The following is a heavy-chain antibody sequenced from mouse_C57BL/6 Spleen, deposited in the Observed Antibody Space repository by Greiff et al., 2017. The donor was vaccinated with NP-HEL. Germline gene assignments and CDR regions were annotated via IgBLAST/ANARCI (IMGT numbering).Heavy chain of an antibody. D-gene: IGHD1-1*01. CDR1: GYTFTSYW. V-gene: IGHV1-69*01. J-gene: IGHJ1*03. Sequence: QVQLKQPGAELVMPGASVKLSCKASGYTFTSYWMHWVKQRPGQGLEWIGEIDPSDSYTNYNQKFKGKSTLTVDKSSSTAYMQLSSLTSEDSAVYYCARRGTTVVATRYFDVWGTGTTVTVSS. CDR3: ARRGTTVVATRYFDV. CDR2: IDPSDSYT.